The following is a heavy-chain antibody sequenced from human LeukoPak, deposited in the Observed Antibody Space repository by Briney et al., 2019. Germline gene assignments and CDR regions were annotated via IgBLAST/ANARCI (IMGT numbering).Heavy chain of an antibody. J-gene: IGHJ2*01. CDR1: GFTFSSYA. CDR3: AKAGSYYYDSSGYGDWYFDL. Sequence: GGSLRLSCAASGFTFSSYAMSWVRQAPGKGLEWVSAISGSGGSTYYADSVKGRFTISRDNSKKTLYLKMNSLRAEDTAVYYCAKAGSYYYDSSGYGDWYFDLWGRGTLVTVSS. CDR2: ISGSGGST. V-gene: IGHV3-23*01. D-gene: IGHD3-22*01.